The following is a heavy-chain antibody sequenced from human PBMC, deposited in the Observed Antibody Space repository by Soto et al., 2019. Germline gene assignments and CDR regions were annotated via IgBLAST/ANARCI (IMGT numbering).Heavy chain of an antibody. CDR2: IYYSGST. J-gene: IGHJ4*02. Sequence: SETLSLSCTVSCGSISSYYWSWIRQPPGKGLEWIGYIYYSGSTNYNPSLKSRVTISVDTSKNQFSLKLSSVTAADTAVYYCASGRLRYFDCFDYWGQGTLVTVSS. D-gene: IGHD3-9*01. V-gene: IGHV4-59*01. CDR1: CGSISSYY. CDR3: ASGRLRYFDCFDY.